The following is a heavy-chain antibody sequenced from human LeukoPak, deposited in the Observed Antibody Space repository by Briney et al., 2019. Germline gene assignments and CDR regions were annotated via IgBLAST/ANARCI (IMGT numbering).Heavy chain of an antibody. J-gene: IGHJ4*02. V-gene: IGHV3-21*01. CDR2: ISSSSTYI. Sequence: PGGSLRLSCAASGFTFSSYSMNWVRQAPGKGLAWVSSISSSSTYIYYADSVKGRFTISRDNAKNSLYLQMNSLRAEDTAVYYCARALARIAARPPDYWGQGTLVTVSS. CDR1: GFTFSSYS. D-gene: IGHD6-6*01. CDR3: ARALARIAARPPDY.